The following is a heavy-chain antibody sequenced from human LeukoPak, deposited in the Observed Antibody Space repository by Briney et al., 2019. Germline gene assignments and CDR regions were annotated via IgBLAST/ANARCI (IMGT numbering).Heavy chain of an antibody. Sequence: ASVKVSCKASGYTFTSYGISWVRQAPGQGLEWMGWISAYNGNTNYAQKLQGRVTMTTDASTSTAYMDLRSLTSDGTAVFYCARDLGYSSSPDIPLDYWGQGTLVTVSS. J-gene: IGHJ4*02. CDR2: ISAYNGNT. CDR1: GYTFTSYG. D-gene: IGHD6-6*01. CDR3: ARDLGYSSSPDIPLDY. V-gene: IGHV1-18*01.